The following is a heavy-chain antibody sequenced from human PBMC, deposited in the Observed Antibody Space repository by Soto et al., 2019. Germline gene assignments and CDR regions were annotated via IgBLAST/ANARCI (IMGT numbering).Heavy chain of an antibody. J-gene: IGHJ4*02. CDR3: ARDPMHYDSSGYHPTFDY. CDR1: GFTFSSYA. D-gene: IGHD3-22*01. CDR2: ISYDGSNK. Sequence: QVQLVESGGGVVQPGRSLRLSCAASGFTFSSYAMHWVRQAPGKGLEWVAVISYDGSNKYYADSVKGRFTISRDNSKNTLYLQMNSLRAEDTAVYYWARDPMHYDSSGYHPTFDYWGQGTLVTVSS. V-gene: IGHV3-30-3*01.